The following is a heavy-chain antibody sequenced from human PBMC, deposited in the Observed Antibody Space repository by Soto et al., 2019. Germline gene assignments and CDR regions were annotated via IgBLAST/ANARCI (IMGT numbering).Heavy chain of an antibody. CDR2: TYYRSKWYY. CDR1: GDSVSSNSAG. CDR3: ARGQQYSGGIFDY. D-gene: IGHD1-26*01. V-gene: IGHV6-1*01. J-gene: IGHJ4*01. Sequence: SQTLSLTCAITGDSVSSNSAGWSWVRQSPSRGLEWLGRTYYRSKWYYEYAVSVRGRITINPDTSKNQYSLQLNSVTPEDTAVYSCARGQQYSGGIFDYWGQGTLVTVSS.